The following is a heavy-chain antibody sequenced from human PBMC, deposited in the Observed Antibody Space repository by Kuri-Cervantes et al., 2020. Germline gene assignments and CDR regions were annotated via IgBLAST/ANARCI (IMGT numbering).Heavy chain of an antibody. V-gene: IGHV3-30*03. D-gene: IGHD5-24*01. Sequence: GESLKISCAASGFTFSSYGMHWVRQAPGKGLEWVAVISYDGSNKYYADSVKGRFTISRDNSKNTLYLQMNSLRAEDTAVYYCARGGGWLQSQYYFDYWGQGTLVTVSS. CDR1: GFTFSSYG. CDR3: ARGGGWLQSQYYFDY. J-gene: IGHJ4*02. CDR2: ISYDGSNK.